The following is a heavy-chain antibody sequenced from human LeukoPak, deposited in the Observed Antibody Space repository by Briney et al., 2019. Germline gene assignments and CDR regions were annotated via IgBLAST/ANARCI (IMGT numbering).Heavy chain of an antibody. Sequence: GGSLRLSCAASGFTVGNNYMSWVRQAPGKGLEWVSIIYTFGTTYYADSVKGRFTISRDNSKNTLYLQMNSLRAEDTAVYYCARDPMTTVTRGWFDPWGQGTLVTVSS. J-gene: IGHJ5*02. CDR1: GFTVGNNY. CDR2: IYTFGTT. V-gene: IGHV3-66*01. D-gene: IGHD4-17*01. CDR3: ARDPMTTVTRGWFDP.